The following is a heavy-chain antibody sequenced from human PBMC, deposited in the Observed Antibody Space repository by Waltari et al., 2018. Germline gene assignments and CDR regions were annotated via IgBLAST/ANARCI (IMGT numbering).Heavy chain of an antibody. CDR2: ST. D-gene: IGHD3-9*01. J-gene: IGHJ4*02. Sequence: STNYNPSLKSRVTISVDTSKNQFSLKLSSVTAADTAVYYCARRSRYFDYWGQGTLVTVSS. V-gene: IGHV4-59*01. CDR3: ARRSRYFDY.